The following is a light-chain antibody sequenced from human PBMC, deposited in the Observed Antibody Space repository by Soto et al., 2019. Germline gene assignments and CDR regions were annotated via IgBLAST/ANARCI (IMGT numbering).Light chain of an antibody. J-gene: IGLJ2*01. Sequence: QSALTQPAAVSGSPGQSITISCTGTSSDIGVYNYVTWYQQHPGKAPKLVIYEVNNRPSGVSDRFSGSKSDNTASLTISGLQAEDEADYYCETWDSNTLVVFGGGTKLTVL. CDR3: ETWDSNTLVV. CDR1: SSDIGVYNY. V-gene: IGLV2-14*01. CDR2: EVN.